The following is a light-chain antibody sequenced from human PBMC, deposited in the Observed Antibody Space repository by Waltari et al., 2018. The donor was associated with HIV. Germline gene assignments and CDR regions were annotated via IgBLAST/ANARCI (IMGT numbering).Light chain of an antibody. CDR1: SSDVGGHNS. J-gene: IGLJ3*02. Sequence: QSALTQPPSASGSPGQSVTISCPGTSSDVGGHNSVSWYEQHPGKAPKLMIYEVSKRPSGVPDRFSGSKSGNTASLTVSGLQAEDEADYYCSSYAGSNNLVFGGGTKLTVL. CDR2: EVS. V-gene: IGLV2-8*01. CDR3: SSYAGSNNLV.